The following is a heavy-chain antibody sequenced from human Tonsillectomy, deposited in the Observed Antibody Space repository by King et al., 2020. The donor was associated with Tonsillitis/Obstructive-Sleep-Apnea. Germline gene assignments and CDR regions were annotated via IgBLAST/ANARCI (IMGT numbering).Heavy chain of an antibody. CDR1: EFTVSSTY. J-gene: IGHJ4*02. CDR3: ARVDCTRTNCPDF. Sequence: VQLVESGGGLVQPGGSLRLSCAASEFTVSSTYMSWVRQAPGKVLEWVSVIYSGGSTYYTDSVKGGFNISRDNSKNTLYLEMNSLRAEDTAIYYCARVDCTRTNCPDFWGQGTLVTVSS. D-gene: IGHD2-2*01. V-gene: IGHV3-66*01. CDR2: IYSGGST.